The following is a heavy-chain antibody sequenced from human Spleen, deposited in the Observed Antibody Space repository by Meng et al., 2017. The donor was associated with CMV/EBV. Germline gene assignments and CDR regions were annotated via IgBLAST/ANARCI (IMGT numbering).Heavy chain of an antibody. CDR2: ISTRGTYI. J-gene: IGHJ3*02. Sequence: GGSLRLSCAASEFTFSAYSMNWVRQAPGKGLEWVSSISTRGTYIYYTDSVKGRFIISRDDAKTSLYLQMDSLRAEDTAVYYCARKGRGAFDIWGQGTMVTVSS. V-gene: IGHV3-21*01. CDR3: ARKGRGAFDI. CDR1: EFTFSAYS.